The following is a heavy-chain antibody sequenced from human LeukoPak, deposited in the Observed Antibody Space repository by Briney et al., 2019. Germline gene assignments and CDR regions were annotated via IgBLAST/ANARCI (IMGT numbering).Heavy chain of an antibody. Sequence: ASVTVSCKTSGFIFINHGISWVRQAPGQGLEWMGWISAYNGNTDYGQNFQGRLTMTTDTSTSTAYMELGSLDFDDTAVYFCARWGDLPSDSWGQGTLVTVSS. CDR2: ISAYNGNT. J-gene: IGHJ4*02. V-gene: IGHV1-18*01. CDR3: ARWGDLPSDS. CDR1: GFIFINHG. D-gene: IGHD2-21*01.